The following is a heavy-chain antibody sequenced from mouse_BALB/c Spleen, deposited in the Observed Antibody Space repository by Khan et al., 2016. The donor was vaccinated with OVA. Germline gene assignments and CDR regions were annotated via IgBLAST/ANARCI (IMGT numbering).Heavy chain of an antibody. D-gene: IGHD2-10*01. J-gene: IGHJ3*01. Sequence: QVQLQQSGAELVKPGASVKLSCKTSGYTFTSYWIQWVKQRPGQGLGWIGEIFPGTGTTYYNKNFKGKAPMTVDTSSSTACRQLSSLTSEDSAVYFCARAYFGNYEFAYWGQGTLVTVSA. CDR1: GYTFTSYW. CDR2: IFPGTGTT. CDR3: ARAYFGNYEFAY. V-gene: IGHV1S132*01.